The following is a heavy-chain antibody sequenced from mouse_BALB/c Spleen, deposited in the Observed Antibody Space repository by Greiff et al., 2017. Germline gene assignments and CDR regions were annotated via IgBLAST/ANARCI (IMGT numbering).Heavy chain of an antibody. CDR3: ARRGLRRDFDY. J-gene: IGHJ2*01. V-gene: IGHV3-2*02. CDR1: GYSITSDYA. CDR2: ISYSGST. D-gene: IGHD2-4*01. Sequence: EVKLMESGPGLVKPSQSLSLTCTVTGYSITSDYAWNWIRQFPGNKLEWMGYISYSGSTSYNPSLKSRISITRDTSKNQFFLQLNSVTTEDTATYYCARRGLRRDFDYWGQGTTLTVSS.